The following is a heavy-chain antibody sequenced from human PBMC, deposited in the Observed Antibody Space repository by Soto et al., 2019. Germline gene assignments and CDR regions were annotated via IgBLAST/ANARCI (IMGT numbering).Heavy chain of an antibody. D-gene: IGHD2-2*01. CDR3: TTARHCSSDACPAAE. J-gene: IGHJ4*02. CDR2: IGPDPSNT. V-gene: IGHV3-23*01. CDR1: GFTFRTTG. Sequence: EVQLLESGGGLVQPGGSLRLSCTTSGFTFRTTGMLWLRRPPGKGLEWVSAIGPDPSNTKYTDSVKGRFSIYRDNSQNPVFLQMTSLGAEDTALYYCTTARHCSSDACPAAEWGQGTLITGSS.